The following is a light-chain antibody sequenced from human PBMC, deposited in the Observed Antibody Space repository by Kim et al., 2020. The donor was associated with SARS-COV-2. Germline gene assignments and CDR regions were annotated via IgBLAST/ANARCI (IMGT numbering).Light chain of an antibody. J-gene: IGKJ4*01. V-gene: IGKV1-33*01. CDR3: QQYDNLPPRLT. CDR1: QDISNY. CDR2: DAS. Sequence: LGDRVTITCQASQDISNYLNWYQQKPGKAPKLLIYDASNLETGVPSRFSGSGSGTDFTFTISSLQPEDIATYYCQQYDNLPPRLTFGGGTKVDIK.